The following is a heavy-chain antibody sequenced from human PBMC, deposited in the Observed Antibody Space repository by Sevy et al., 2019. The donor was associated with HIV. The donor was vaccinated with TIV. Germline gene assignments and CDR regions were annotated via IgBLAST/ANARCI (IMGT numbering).Heavy chain of an antibody. J-gene: IGHJ6*02. D-gene: IGHD1-26*01. V-gene: IGHV4-34*01. CDR2: INHSGST. CDR3: ARAGDSGSFTAGMDV. Sequence: SETLSLTCAVYGGSFSGYYWSWIRQPPGKGLEWIGEINHSGSTNYNPSLKSRVTISVDTSKNQFSLKLGSVTAADTAVYYCARAGDSGSFTAGMDVWGQGTTVTVSS. CDR1: GGSFSGYY.